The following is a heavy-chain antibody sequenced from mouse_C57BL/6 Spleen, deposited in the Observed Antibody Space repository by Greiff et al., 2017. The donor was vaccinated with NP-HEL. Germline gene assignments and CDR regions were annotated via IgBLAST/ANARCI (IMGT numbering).Heavy chain of an antibody. CDR2: INPSTGGN. Sequence: EVQLQQSGPELVKPGASVKISCKASGYSFTGYYMNWVKQSPEKSLEWIGEINPSTGGNTYNQKFKAKATLTVDKSSSTAYMQLKSLTSEDSAVYYCARGGTGTSWFAYWGQGTLVTVSA. CDR1: GYSFTGYY. J-gene: IGHJ3*01. V-gene: IGHV1-42*01. D-gene: IGHD4-1*01. CDR3: ARGGTGTSWFAY.